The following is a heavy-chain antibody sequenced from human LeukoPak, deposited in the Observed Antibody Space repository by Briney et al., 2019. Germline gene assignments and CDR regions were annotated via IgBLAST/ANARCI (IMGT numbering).Heavy chain of an antibody. Sequence: GASVKVSCKASGYSFTNYYLHWVRQAPGQGLEWMGVINPSGGSTTYAQKFKGRLTMTSDTSSSTFYMELSRLTSEDTAAYYCARWSSSWFLGGMDVWGQGTTVTVSS. CDR3: ARWSSSWFLGGMDV. CDR2: INPSGGST. D-gene: IGHD6-13*01. V-gene: IGHV1-46*01. CDR1: GYSFTNYY. J-gene: IGHJ6*02.